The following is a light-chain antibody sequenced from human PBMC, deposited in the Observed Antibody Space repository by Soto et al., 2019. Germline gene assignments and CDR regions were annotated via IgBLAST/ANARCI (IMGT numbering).Light chain of an antibody. Sequence: IVLTQSPGTLCLSPGERATLSCRASQSIGSSYLLWYQQKPGQAPRLLIYGASYRATGIPDRFSGSGSGTDFTLSISRLEPEDVAVYYCQHYGSSPPVTFGQGTRLEIK. CDR2: GAS. J-gene: IGKJ5*01. CDR1: QSIGSSY. CDR3: QHYGSSPPVT. V-gene: IGKV3-20*01.